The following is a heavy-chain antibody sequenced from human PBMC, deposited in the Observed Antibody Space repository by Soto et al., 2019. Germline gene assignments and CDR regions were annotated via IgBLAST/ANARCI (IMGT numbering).Heavy chain of an antibody. CDR3: ARFITGTSLDY. CDR1: GGSISSSSYY. J-gene: IGHJ4*02. Sequence: QLQLQESGPGLVKPSETLSLTCTVSGGSISSSSYYWGWIRQPPGKGLEWIGSIYYSGSTYYNPSLKSRVTISVDTSKNQFSLKLSSVTAADTAVYYCARFITGTSLDYWGQGTLVTVSS. CDR2: IYYSGST. V-gene: IGHV4-39*01. D-gene: IGHD1-7*01.